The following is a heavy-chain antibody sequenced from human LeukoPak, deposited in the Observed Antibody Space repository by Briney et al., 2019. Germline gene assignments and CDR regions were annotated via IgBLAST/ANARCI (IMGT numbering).Heavy chain of an antibody. Sequence: SETLSLTCTVSGGSVSSGSYYWGWIRQPPGKGLEWIGNIYYSGSTYYNPSLKSRVTISVDTSKNQFSLKLSSVTAADTAVYYCARDVGATPGYFDYWGQGTLVTVSS. J-gene: IGHJ4*02. V-gene: IGHV4-39*07. CDR3: ARDVGATPGYFDY. CDR2: IYYSGST. CDR1: GGSVSSGSYY. D-gene: IGHD1-26*01.